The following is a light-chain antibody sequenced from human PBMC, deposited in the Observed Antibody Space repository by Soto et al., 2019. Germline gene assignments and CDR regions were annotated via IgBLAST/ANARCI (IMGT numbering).Light chain of an antibody. CDR1: QSVSSSC. CDR3: QQYASSPLT. J-gene: IGKJ4*01. CDR2: GVS. V-gene: IGKV3-20*01. Sequence: EFVLTQSPGILSLSPGEGATLSCRASQSVSSSCLAWYQQKPGQAPRLLIYGVSSRATGIPDRFSGSGSGTDFTLTISRLEPEDFEIYTCQQYASSPLTFGGGTKVEIK.